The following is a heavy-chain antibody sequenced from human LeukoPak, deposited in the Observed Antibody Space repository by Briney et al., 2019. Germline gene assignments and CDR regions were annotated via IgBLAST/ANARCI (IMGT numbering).Heavy chain of an antibody. Sequence: PSQTLSLTCTVSGGSISSGDYYWSWIRQPPGKGLEWIGYIYYSGSTYYNPSLKSRVTISVDTSKNQFSLKLSSVTAADTAVYYCARDSYYYDSSGYRAWFDPWGQGTLVTVSS. CDR2: IYYSGST. CDR3: ARDSYYYDSSGYRAWFDP. V-gene: IGHV4-30-4*08. D-gene: IGHD3-22*01. CDR1: GGSISSGDYY. J-gene: IGHJ5*02.